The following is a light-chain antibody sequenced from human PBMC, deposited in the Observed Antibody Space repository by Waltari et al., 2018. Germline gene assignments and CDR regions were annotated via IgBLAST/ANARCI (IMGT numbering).Light chain of an antibody. J-gene: IGKJ4*01. CDR2: TAS. CDR1: QELSNY. Sequence: DIRMTQSPSSLSAAVGERVPITCRACQELSNYLAWFQQKPVQAPKSLMYTASSLQSGVPSRFSGSGSGTDFTLTISSLQPEDFATYYCQQYNSYPLTFGGGTKVDIK. V-gene: IGKV1-16*01. CDR3: QQYNSYPLT.